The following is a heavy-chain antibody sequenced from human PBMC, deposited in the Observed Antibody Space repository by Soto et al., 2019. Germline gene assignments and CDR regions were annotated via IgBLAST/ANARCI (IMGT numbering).Heavy chain of an antibody. V-gene: IGHV3-30-3*01. CDR1: GFTFSSYA. CDR2: ISYDGSNK. CDR3: ARDAMVTALDV. D-gene: IGHD5-18*01. J-gene: IGHJ6*02. Sequence: GGSLRLSCAASGFTFSSYAMHWVRQAPGKGLEWVAVISYDGSNKYYADSVKGRFTISRDNSKNTLYLQMNSLRAEDTAVYYCARDAMVTALDVWGQGTTVTGS.